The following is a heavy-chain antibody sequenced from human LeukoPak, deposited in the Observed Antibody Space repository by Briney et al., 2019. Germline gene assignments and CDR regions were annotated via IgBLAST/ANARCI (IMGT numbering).Heavy chain of an antibody. J-gene: IGHJ3*02. Sequence: PGGSLRLSCAASGFTFSSYGMRWVRQAPGKGLEWVAVIWYDGSNKYYADSVKGRFTISRDNSKNTLYLQMNSLRAEDTAVYYCAKDYHRERRRPDAFDIWGQGTMVTVSS. CDR1: GFTFSSYG. V-gene: IGHV3-30*02. CDR3: AKDYHRERRRPDAFDI. D-gene: IGHD1-14*01. CDR2: IWYDGSNK.